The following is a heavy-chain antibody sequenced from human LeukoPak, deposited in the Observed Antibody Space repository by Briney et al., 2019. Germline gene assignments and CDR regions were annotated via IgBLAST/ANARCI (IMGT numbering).Heavy chain of an antibody. Sequence: GGSLRLSCAASGFTFSSYAMSWVRQAPGKGLEWVSAISGSGGNTYYADSVKGRFTISRDNSRNTLYLQMNSLRAEDTAVYYCATPMDGSSSWLDHWGQGTLVTVSS. CDR2: ISGSGGNT. CDR1: GFTFSSYA. V-gene: IGHV3-23*01. CDR3: ATPMDGSSSWLDH. J-gene: IGHJ4*02. D-gene: IGHD6-13*01.